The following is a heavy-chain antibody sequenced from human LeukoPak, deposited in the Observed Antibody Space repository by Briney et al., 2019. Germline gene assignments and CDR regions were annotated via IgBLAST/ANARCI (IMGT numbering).Heavy chain of an antibody. CDR1: GFTFGSYA. D-gene: IGHD4-17*01. CDR2: ISGSGGST. V-gene: IGHV3-23*01. Sequence: GGSLRLSCAASGFTFGSYAMSWVRQAPGKGLEWVSAISGSGGSTYYADSVKGRFTISRDNSKNTLYLQMNSLRAEDTAVYCCVRGTTVTTPYRFDYWGQGTLVTVSS. CDR3: VRGTTVTTPYRFDY. J-gene: IGHJ4*02.